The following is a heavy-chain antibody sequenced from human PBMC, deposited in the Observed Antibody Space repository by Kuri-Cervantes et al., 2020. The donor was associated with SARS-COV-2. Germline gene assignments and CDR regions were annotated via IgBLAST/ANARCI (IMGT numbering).Heavy chain of an antibody. V-gene: IGHV1-2*02. CDR3: AREWFEGYYYGMDV. CDR1: GYTFTGYY. CDR2: INPNSGGT. Sequence: ASVKVSCKASGYTFTGYYMHWVRQAPGQGLEWMGWINPNSGGTNYAQKFQGRVTMTRDTSISTAYMELSSLRSEDTAVYYCAREWFEGYYYGMDVWGQGTTVTVSS. J-gene: IGHJ6*02. D-gene: IGHD3-10*01.